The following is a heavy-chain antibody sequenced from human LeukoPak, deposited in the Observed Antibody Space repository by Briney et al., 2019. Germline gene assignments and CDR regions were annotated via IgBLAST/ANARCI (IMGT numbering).Heavy chain of an antibody. CDR2: ISSSSSYI. CDR1: TFTFSSYS. J-gene: IGHJ4*02. Sequence: GGSLRLSCAASTFTFSSYSMNWARQAPGKGLEWVSSISSSSSYIYYSDSVKGRFTISRDNAKNSLYLQMNSLRAEDTAVYYCARGGCTSTSCYLFDYWGQGTLVTVSS. CDR3: ARGGCTSTSCYLFDY. D-gene: IGHD2-2*01. V-gene: IGHV3-21*01.